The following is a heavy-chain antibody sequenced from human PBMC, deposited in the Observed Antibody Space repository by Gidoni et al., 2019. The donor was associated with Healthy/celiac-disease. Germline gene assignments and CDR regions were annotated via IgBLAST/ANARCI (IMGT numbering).Heavy chain of an antibody. CDR2: IYDSGST. V-gene: IGHV4-31*01. J-gene: IGHJ6*02. CDR3: ARHHYDFFPYGMDV. D-gene: IGHD3-3*01. Sequence: QVQLQESGPGLVKPSPTLSPTCTVSGGSISRGGYYWSWIRQHPGKGLEWIGYIYDSGSTYYNPALKSLVTISVDTSKNQFSLKLSSVTAADTAVYYCARHHYDFFPYGMDVWGQGTTVTVSS. CDR1: GGSISRGGYY.